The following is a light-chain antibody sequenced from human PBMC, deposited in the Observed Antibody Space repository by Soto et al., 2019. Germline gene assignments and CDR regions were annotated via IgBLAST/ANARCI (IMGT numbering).Light chain of an antibody. Sequence: QSALTQPASVSGSPGQSITISCTGTSSDVGNYNLVSWYQQHPGKAPKLIIYATRKRPSGVSNRYSGSKSGNTASLTISGLKAEDEATYHCCSYAGSITFTFGGGTKLTVL. V-gene: IGLV2-23*02. CDR2: ATR. J-gene: IGLJ2*01. CDR3: CSYAGSITFT. CDR1: SSDVGNYNL.